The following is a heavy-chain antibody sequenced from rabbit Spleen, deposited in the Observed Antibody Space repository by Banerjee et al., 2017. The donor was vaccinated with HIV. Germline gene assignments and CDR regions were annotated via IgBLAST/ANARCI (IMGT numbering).Heavy chain of an antibody. D-gene: IGHD2-1*01. CDR3: ASYGDDSFKL. Sequence: QSLEESGGDLVKPGASLTLTCTTSGFSFSGVGVSWVRQAPGKGLEWIAYINVNNGGTYYASWAKGRFTISKTSSTTVTLQMTSLTAADTATYFCASYGDDSFKLWGPGTLVTVS. CDR2: INVNNGGT. CDR1: GFSFSGVG. J-gene: IGHJ4*01. V-gene: IGHV1S40*01.